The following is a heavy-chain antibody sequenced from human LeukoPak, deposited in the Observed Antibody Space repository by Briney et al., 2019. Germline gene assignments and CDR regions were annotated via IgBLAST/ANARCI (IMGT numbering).Heavy chain of an antibody. V-gene: IGHV1-2*06. J-gene: IGHJ5*02. Sequence: GASVNVSCKASGYTFTVYYMHWVRQAPGQGLEWMGRINPNSGGTNYAQKFQGRVTMTRDTSISTAYMELSRLRSDDTAVYYCARDRYCSGGSCQRGFDPWGRGTLVTVSS. CDR1: GYTFTVYY. D-gene: IGHD2-15*01. CDR2: INPNSGGT. CDR3: ARDRYCSGGSCQRGFDP.